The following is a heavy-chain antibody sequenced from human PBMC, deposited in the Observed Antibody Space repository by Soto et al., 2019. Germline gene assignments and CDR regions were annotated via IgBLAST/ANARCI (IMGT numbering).Heavy chain of an antibody. Sequence: GGSLRLSCASSGFTFSSYGMHWVRQAPGKGLEWVAVIWYDGSNKYYADSVKGRFTISRDNSKNTLYLQMNSLRAEDTAVYYCARDLWGGPDYYYYYDMDVWGQGTTVTVS. CDR2: IWYDGSNK. CDR3: ARDLWGGPDYYYYYDMDV. CDR1: GFTFSSYG. V-gene: IGHV3-33*01. J-gene: IGHJ6*02. D-gene: IGHD3-16*01.